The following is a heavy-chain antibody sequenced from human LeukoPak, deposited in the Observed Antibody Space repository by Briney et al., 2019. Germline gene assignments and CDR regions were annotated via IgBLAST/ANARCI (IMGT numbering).Heavy chain of an antibody. CDR3: AKDGYRSGSY. J-gene: IGHJ4*02. CDR2: ISYDGSNK. D-gene: IGHD1-26*01. V-gene: IGHV3-30*18. Sequence: PGRFLRLSSAASGFTFSSYGMHWVRQAPGKGLEWVAVISYDGSNKYYADSVKGRFTISRDNSKNTLYLQMNSLRAEDTAVYYCAKDGYRSGSYWGQGTLVTVSS. CDR1: GFTFSSYG.